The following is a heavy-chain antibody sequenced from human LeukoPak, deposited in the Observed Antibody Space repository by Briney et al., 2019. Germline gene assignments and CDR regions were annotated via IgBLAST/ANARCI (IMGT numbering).Heavy chain of an antibody. V-gene: IGHV3-23*01. CDR2: ISGSGVST. CDR3: AKDGYNLLYYFDY. D-gene: IGHD5-24*01. J-gene: IGHJ4*02. Sequence: PGGSLRPSCAASGFTFSSYAMSWVRQAPGKGLEWVSTISGSGVSTYYADSVKGRIAVSRDNSKNTLYLQMNSLRAEVTAVYYCAKDGYNLLYYFDYWGQGTLVTVSS. CDR1: GFTFSSYA.